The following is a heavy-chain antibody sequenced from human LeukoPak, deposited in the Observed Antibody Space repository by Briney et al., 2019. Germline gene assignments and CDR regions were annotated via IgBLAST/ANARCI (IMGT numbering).Heavy chain of an antibody. D-gene: IGHD6-13*01. J-gene: IGHJ4*02. V-gene: IGHV5-51*01. CDR3: ARHPYSSSWSEFDY. CDR2: IYPSDSDT. CDR1: GYSFTSYW. Sequence: GESLKISRTGSGYSFTSYWIGLVRQLRGNGLEWLGVIYPSDSDTRYSPSFQGQVTTPAEKSTSTAYLQWSSLKASDTAMYYCARHPYSSSWSEFDYWGQGTLVTVSS.